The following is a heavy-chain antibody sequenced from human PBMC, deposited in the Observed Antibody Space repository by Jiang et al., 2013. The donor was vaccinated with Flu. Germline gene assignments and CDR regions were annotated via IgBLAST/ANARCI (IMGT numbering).Heavy chain of an antibody. CDR3: ASVGRPSLKPIDL. Sequence: SGAEVKKPGATVKISCQISPYMITDYIHWVQQAPGKGLEWVGLVEREYGKTVYADRFRGRVTMTLGTSKGTAYMELTGLRFEDTAVYFCASVGRPSLKPIDLWGQGTLVTVSS. D-gene: IGHD4-23*01. CDR2: VEREYGKT. CDR1: PYMITDY. J-gene: IGHJ5*02. V-gene: IGHV1-69-2*01.